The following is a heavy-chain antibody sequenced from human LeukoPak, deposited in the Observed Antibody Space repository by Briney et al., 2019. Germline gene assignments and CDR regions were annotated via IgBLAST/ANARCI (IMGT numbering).Heavy chain of an antibody. CDR2: IYYSGST. D-gene: IGHD4-11*01. CDR1: GGSISSSSYY. J-gene: IGHJ5*02. V-gene: IGHV4-39*01. Sequence: PSETLSLTCTVSGGSISSSSYYWGWIRQPPGKGLEWIGSIYYSGSTYYNPSLKSRVTISVDTSKNQFSLKLSSVTAADTAVYYCARGGPYSNYFRSWFDPWGQGTLVTVSS. CDR3: ARGGPYSNYFRSWFDP.